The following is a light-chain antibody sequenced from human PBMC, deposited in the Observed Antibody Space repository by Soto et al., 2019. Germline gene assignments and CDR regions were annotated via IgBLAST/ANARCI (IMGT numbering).Light chain of an antibody. V-gene: IGLV2-14*01. Sequence: QPALTQPASVSGAPVQAIPISYTGTSSDVGGYNYVSWYQQHPGKAPKLMIYDVSYRPSGVSNRFSGSKSGDTASLTISGLQAEDEADYYCSSYTGSTSYVFGTGTKVTVL. CDR1: SSDVGGYNY. CDR3: SSYTGSTSYV. J-gene: IGLJ1*01. CDR2: DVS.